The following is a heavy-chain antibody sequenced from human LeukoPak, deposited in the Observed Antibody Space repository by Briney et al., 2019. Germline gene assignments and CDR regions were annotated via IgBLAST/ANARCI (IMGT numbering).Heavy chain of an antibody. V-gene: IGHV4-30-4*01. J-gene: IGHJ6*02. CDR2: IYYSGST. Sequence: SETLSLTCTVSGGSISSGDYYWSWIRQPPGRGLEWIGYIYYSGSTYYNPSLKSRVTISVDTSKNQFSLKLSSVTAADSAVYYCARVVRDGYGSSGYYYDYGMDVWGQGTTVTVSS. D-gene: IGHD3-22*01. CDR1: GGSISSGDYY. CDR3: ARVVRDGYGSSGYYYDYGMDV.